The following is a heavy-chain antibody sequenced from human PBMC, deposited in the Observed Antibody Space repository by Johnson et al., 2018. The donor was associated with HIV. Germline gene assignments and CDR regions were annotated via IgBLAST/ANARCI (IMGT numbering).Heavy chain of an antibody. CDR1: GFTFDNYA. Sequence: VQVVESGGVMVQPGGSLRLSCAVSGFTFDNYAMHWVRQAPGKGLEWVSLLSWDGGSSHYADSVQGRFTVSRDNTKNSLYLQMNSLRAEDTALYFCARGSRYCSGGSCPEAFDIWGQGTMVTVSS. CDR3: ARGSRYCSGGSCPEAFDI. J-gene: IGHJ3*02. D-gene: IGHD2-15*01. CDR2: LSWDGGSS. V-gene: IGHV3-43D*03.